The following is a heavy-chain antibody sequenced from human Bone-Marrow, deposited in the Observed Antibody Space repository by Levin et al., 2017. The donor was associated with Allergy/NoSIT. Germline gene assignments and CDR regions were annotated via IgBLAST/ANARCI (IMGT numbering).Heavy chain of an antibody. CDR1: GFTFSSYW. CDR2: INSDGSST. Sequence: RGESLKISCAASGFTFSSYWMHWVRQAPGKGLVWVSRINSDGSSTSYADSVKGRFTISRDNAKNTLYLQMNSLRAEDTAVYYCARDLAVAGTGARGIKQYWGQGTLVTVSS. V-gene: IGHV3-74*01. J-gene: IGHJ4*02. D-gene: IGHD6-19*01. CDR3: ARDLAVAGTGARGIKQY.